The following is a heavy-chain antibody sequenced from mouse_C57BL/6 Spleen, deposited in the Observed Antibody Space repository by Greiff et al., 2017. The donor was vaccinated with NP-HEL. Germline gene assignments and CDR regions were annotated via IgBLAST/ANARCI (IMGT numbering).Heavy chain of an antibody. J-gene: IGHJ3*01. CDR1: GYTFTSYW. CDR3: ARYFYDCYPWFAY. D-gene: IGHD2-3*01. CDR2: IDPSDSYT. V-gene: IGHV1-50*01. Sequence: QVQLQQPGAELVKPGASVKLSCKASGYTFTSYWMQWVKQRPGQGLEWIGEIDPSDSYTNYNQKFKGKATLTVDTSSSTAYMQLSSLTSEDSAVYYCARYFYDCYPWFAYWGQGTLVTVSA.